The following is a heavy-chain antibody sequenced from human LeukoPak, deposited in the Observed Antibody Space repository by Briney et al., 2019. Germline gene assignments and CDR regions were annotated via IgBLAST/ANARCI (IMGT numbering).Heavy chain of an antibody. CDR1: GYTFTSYG. CDR3: AREVLGTTASDL. J-gene: IGHJ3*01. D-gene: IGHD2/OR15-2a*01. V-gene: IGHV1-18*01. CDR2: ISAYNGNT. Sequence: GASVKVSCKASGYTFTSYGISWVRQAPGQGLEWMGWISAYNGNTNYAQMLQGRVTMTTDTSTSTAYMQLRSLRSDDTAVYYCAREVLGTTASDLWGQGTMVTVSS.